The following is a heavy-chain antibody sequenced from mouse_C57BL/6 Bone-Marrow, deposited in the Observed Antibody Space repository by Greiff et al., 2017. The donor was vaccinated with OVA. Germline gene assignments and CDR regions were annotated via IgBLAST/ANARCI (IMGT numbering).Heavy chain of an antibody. V-gene: IGHV1-50*01. Sequence: VQLQQPGAELVKPGASVKLSCKASGYTFTSYWLQWVKQRPGQGLEWIGEIDPSDSYTNYNQKFKGKATLTVDTSSSTAYMQLSSLTSEDSAVYYGASRRLPSFDYWGQGTTLTVSS. J-gene: IGHJ2*01. D-gene: IGHD2-10*01. CDR1: GYTFTSYW. CDR3: ASRRLPSFDY. CDR2: IDPSDSYT.